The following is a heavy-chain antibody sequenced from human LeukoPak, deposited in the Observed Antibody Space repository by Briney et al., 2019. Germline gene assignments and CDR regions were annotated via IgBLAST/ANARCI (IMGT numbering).Heavy chain of an antibody. D-gene: IGHD3-9*01. CDR2: ISSSGSTI. CDR3: ARDTVLRYFDWLSLTDSPPMDV. V-gene: IGHV3-11*01. Sequence: GGSLRLSCAASGFTFSDYYMSWIRQAPGKGLEWVSYISSSGSTIYYADSVKGRFTISRDNAKNSLYLQMNSLRAEDTAVYYCARDTVLRYFDWLSLTDSPPMDVWGKGTTVTVSS. CDR1: GFTFSDYY. J-gene: IGHJ6*04.